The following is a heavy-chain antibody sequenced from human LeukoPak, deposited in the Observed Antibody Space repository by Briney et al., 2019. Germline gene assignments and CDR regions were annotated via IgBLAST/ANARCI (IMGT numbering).Heavy chain of an antibody. V-gene: IGHV3-15*01. CDR1: GLTVSNAW. CDR2: IKSRTDGGTI. D-gene: IGHD2-21*01. CDR3: TTGFPDCAIG. Sequence: GGSLRLSCAASGLTVSNAWMNWIRQAPGKGLEWVGRIKSRTDGGTIDYAAPVKGRFTISTDDSKNTLNLQMTSLKTEDTAVYYCTTGFPDCAIGGGQGTMVTVSS. J-gene: IGHJ3*01.